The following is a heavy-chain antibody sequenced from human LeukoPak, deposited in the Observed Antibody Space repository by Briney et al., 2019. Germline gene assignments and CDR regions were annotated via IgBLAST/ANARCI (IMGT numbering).Heavy chain of an antibody. V-gene: IGHV3-48*04. CDR3: SMDLSGAHDY. J-gene: IGHJ4*02. Sequence: GGSLRLSCAASGFTFSSYSMNWVRQAPGKGLEWVSYISSSSSTIYCADSVKGRFTISRDNAENTLYLQMNSLRVEDTAVYYCSMDLSGAHDYWGQGSVVTVSS. D-gene: IGHD2-2*03. CDR2: ISSSSSTI. CDR1: GFTFSSYS.